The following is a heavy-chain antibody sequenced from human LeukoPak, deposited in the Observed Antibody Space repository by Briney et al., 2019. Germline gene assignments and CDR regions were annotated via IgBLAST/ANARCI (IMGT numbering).Heavy chain of an antibody. CDR1: GCMFNDYA. Sequence: PGGSLTLSCAASGCMFNDYAMHWVRQVPGRGLEWVSLISGDAVSSFYADSVRGRFTISRDNNNNSLSLQMHSLTSEDTAFYYCAREQFSHTSNFFDNWGQGILVTVSS. D-gene: IGHD5-24*01. V-gene: IGHV3-43*02. CDR3: AREQFSHTSNFFDN. CDR2: ISGDAVSS. J-gene: IGHJ4*02.